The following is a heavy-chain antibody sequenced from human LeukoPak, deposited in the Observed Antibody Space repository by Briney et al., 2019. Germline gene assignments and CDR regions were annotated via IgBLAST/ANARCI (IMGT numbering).Heavy chain of an antibody. J-gene: IGHJ4*02. CDR2: ISESGVST. Sequence: PGGSPRLSCAASGFTFSSYAMSWVRQAPGKGLEWVAAISESGVSTYYADSVKGRFTVSRDNSDNTLYLQMNSLRAEDTAVYYWAKGIRRYPEPSSWSCFDYWGQGTLVTVSS. V-gene: IGHV3-23*01. D-gene: IGHD6-13*01. CDR3: AKGIRRYPEPSSWSCFDY. CDR1: GFTFSSYA.